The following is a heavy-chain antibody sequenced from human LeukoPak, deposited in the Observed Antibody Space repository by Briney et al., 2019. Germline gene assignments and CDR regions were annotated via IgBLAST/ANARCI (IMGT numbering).Heavy chain of an antibody. J-gene: IGHJ3*01. Sequence: TGGSLRLSCAASGLTVSNNFVSWVRQAPGQGLEWVSLISGGGGTYYAASVKGRFTISRGNSENSLYLQMNSLRPEDTAAYYCARVVDSTRAFHVWGQGTLVIVSS. D-gene: IGHD2-21*01. CDR2: ISGGGGT. CDR3: ARVVDSTRAFHV. CDR1: GLTVSNNF. V-gene: IGHV3-66*01.